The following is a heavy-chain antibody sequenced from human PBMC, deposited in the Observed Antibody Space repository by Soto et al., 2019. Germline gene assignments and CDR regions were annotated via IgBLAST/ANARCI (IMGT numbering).Heavy chain of an antibody. V-gene: IGHV3-53*01. CDR3: ARGVPVHYMTSSSDFNS. Sequence: GSLSLSCAVSNFPVSDKCMHWVRQVPGKGMEWVSVIYSSGDTDYADSVKGRFTMSRYNSKNTVYLQMDSLRVDDTAVYYCARGVPVHYMTSSSDFNSWGKGHMFTVSS. D-gene: IGHD3-10*01. J-gene: IGHJ4*02. CDR2: IYSSGDT. CDR1: NFPVSDKC.